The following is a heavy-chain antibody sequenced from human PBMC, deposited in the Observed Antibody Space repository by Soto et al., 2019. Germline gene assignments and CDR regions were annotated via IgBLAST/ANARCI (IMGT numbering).Heavy chain of an antibody. CDR3: ARGRGSIVVVVAATPKYFDY. Sequence: SETLSLTCTVSGGSISSSSYYWGWIRQPPGKGLEWIGSIYYSGSTYYNPSLKSRVTISVDTSKNQFSLKLSSVTAADTAVYYRARGRGSIVVVVAATPKYFDYWGQGTLVTVSS. CDR2: IYYSGST. V-gene: IGHV4-39*07. D-gene: IGHD2-15*01. J-gene: IGHJ4*02. CDR1: GGSISSSSYY.